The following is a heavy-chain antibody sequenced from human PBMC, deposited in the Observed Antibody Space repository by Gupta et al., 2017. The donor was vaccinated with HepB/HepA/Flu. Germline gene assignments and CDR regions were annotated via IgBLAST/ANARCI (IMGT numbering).Heavy chain of an antibody. D-gene: IGHD1-26*01. CDR1: GYTFTNYD. J-gene: IGHJ4*02. V-gene: IGHV1-46*01. Sequence: QVQLVQSWAEVKKPGASVKVSCKSSGYTFTNYDIHWVRQAPGQRPEWMGIIRPRSGNTEYAQKFRGRVTMTRDTSTSTVYMEMSSLRSEDTAVYYCAREPNESYKVDYWGQGTLVTVSS. CDR2: IRPRSGNT. CDR3: AREPNESYKVDY.